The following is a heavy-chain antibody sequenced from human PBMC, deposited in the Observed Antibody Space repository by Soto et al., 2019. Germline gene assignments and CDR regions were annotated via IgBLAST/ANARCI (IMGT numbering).Heavy chain of an antibody. CDR3: ARGGYGQETYYFDY. Sequence: GGSLRLSCAASGFTVSSNYMSWVRQAPGKGLEWVSVIYSGGSTYYADSVKGRFTISRDNSKNTLYLQMNSLRAEDTAVYYCARGGYGQETYYFDYWGQGTLVTVSS. CDR2: IYSGGST. V-gene: IGHV3-66*01. D-gene: IGHD4-17*01. CDR1: GFTVSSNY. J-gene: IGHJ4*02.